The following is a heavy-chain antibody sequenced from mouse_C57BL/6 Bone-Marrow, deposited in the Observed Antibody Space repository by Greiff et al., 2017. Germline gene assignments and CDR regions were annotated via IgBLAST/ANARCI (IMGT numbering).Heavy chain of an antibody. V-gene: IGHV1-69*01. J-gene: IGHJ4*01. Sequence: VQLQQPGAELVMPGASVKLSCKASGYTFTSYWMHWVKQRPGQGLEWIGELDPSDSYTNYNQKFKGKSTLTVDKSSSTAYMQLSSLTSEDSAVYYCAGVTTRYAMDYWGQGTSVTVSS. CDR3: AGVTTRYAMDY. CDR1: GYTFTSYW. CDR2: LDPSDSYT. D-gene: IGHD2-2*01.